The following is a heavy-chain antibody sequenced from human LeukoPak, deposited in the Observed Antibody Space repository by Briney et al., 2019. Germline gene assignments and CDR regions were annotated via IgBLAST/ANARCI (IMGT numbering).Heavy chain of an antibody. Sequence: TSETLSLTCTVSGGSISSYYWSWIRQPPGKGLEWIGYIYYSGSTNYNPSLKSRVTISVDTSKNQFSLKLSSVTAADTAVYYCARLGSSYGDLDYWGQGTLVTVSS. V-gene: IGHV4-59*08. CDR1: GGSISSYY. D-gene: IGHD4-17*01. CDR2: IYYSGST. CDR3: ARLGSSYGDLDY. J-gene: IGHJ4*02.